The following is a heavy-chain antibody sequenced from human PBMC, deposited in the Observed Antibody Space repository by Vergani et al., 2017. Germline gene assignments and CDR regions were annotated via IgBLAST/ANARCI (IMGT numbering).Heavy chain of an antibody. V-gene: IGHV3-23*01. Sequence: EVQLLESGGDLVQPGGSLRLSCAASGFTFNHYAMNWVRQAPGKGLEWVSGISGSGGSTYYAGSVKGRFTISRDSSKNTLYLQMTNLSAGNTAVYYCAKANPRNSGYDYLYYYRAMDIWGQGTTLTVSS. D-gene: IGHD5-12*01. CDR2: ISGSGGST. CDR1: GFTFNHYA. J-gene: IGHJ6*02. CDR3: AKANPRNSGYDYLYYYRAMDI.